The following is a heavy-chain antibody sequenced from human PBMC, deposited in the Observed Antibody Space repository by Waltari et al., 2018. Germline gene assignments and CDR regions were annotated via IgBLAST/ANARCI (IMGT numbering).Heavy chain of an antibody. J-gene: IGHJ4*02. CDR3: AKDLHYIAAADY. D-gene: IGHD6-6*01. Sequence: VQLLESGGGLVQPGGSLRLSCAASGFTFSTNAMTWVRQAPGKGLDWVSTSTSDDNTYYADSVKGRFTISRDNSKNTLYLQMNSLTAEDTAIYYCAKDLHYIAAADYWGQGTLVTVSS. V-gene: IGHV3-23*01. CDR2: TSTSDDNT. CDR1: GFTFSTNA.